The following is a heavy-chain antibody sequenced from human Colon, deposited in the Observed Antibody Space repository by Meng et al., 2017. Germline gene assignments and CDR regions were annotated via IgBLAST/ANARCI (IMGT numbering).Heavy chain of an antibody. D-gene: IGHD2-2*01. CDR1: GGSVSSGSYY. V-gene: IGHV4-61*01. J-gene: IGHJ4*01. CDR3: AREDIVVVPAAFDY. CDR2: IYYSGST. Sequence: GSLRLSCTVSGGSVSSGSYYWSWIRQPPGKGLEWIGYIYYSGSTNYNPSLKSRVTISVDTSKNQFSPKLSSVTAADTAVYYCAREDIVVVPAAFDYWGHGTLVTVSS.